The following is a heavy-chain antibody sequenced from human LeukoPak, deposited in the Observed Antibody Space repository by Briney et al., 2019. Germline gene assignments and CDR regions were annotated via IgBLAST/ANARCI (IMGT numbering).Heavy chain of an antibody. CDR3: ARGSIVGWFDP. CDR2: TNQGGGA. CDR1: GASLSGFF. Sequence: PSETLSLTCAVDGASLSGFFWNRIRHSQGKGLEWIGETNQGGGARFNPSLESRVIIAVDTSKNQVTLKVNSVTDADTAVYYCARGSIVGWFDPWGQGTLVTVSS. J-gene: IGHJ5*02. D-gene: IGHD1-26*01. V-gene: IGHV4-34*01.